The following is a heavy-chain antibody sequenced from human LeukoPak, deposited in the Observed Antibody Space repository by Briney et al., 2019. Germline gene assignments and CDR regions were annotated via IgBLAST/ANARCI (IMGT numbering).Heavy chain of an antibody. J-gene: IGHJ4*02. D-gene: IGHD5-12*01. CDR1: GFTFTNYA. Sequence: PGGSLRLSCAASGFTFTNYAMSWVRQAPGKGLEWVSAISATDGATYYADSVKGRFTISRDNSKNTLCLQMNSLRADDTALYYCAKAPSAEIYSAYDWGQGTLVTVSS. CDR3: AKAPSAEIYSAYD. CDR2: ISATDGAT. V-gene: IGHV3-23*01.